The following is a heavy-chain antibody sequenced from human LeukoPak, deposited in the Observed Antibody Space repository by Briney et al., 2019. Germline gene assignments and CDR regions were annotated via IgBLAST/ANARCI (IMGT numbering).Heavy chain of an antibody. CDR1: GYTFTSYD. V-gene: IGHV1-8*01. D-gene: IGHD2-15*01. CDR3: ARGPESYCSGGSCPLNFDY. CDR2: MNPNSGNT. J-gene: IGHJ4*02. Sequence: ASVKVSCKASGYTFTSYDISWVRQATGQGLEWTGWMNPNSGNTGYAQKFQGRVTMTRNTSISTAYMELSSLRSEDTAVYYCARGPESYCSGGSCPLNFDYWGQGTLVTVSS.